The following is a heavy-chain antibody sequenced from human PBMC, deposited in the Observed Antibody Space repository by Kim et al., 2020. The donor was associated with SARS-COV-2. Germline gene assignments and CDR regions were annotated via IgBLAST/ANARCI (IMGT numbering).Heavy chain of an antibody. CDR3: ARGLRPFNMVGGVITYFDL. CDR2: IHYIGST. Sequence: SETLSLTCTVSDDSISSGGHYWSWIRQRPGKVLEWIGYIHYIGSTSYNPSLKSRVIMSIDTSKNQFSLNLNSVTAADTAVYYCARGLRPFNMVGGVITYFDLWGLGTLVTVSP. V-gene: IGHV4-31*03. D-gene: IGHD3-10*01. CDR1: DDSISSGGHY. J-gene: IGHJ4*02.